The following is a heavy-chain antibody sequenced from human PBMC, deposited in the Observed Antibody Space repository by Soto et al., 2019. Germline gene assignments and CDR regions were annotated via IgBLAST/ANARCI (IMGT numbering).Heavy chain of an antibody. J-gene: IGHJ3*02. CDR1: GGSISSYY. Sequence: PSETLSLTCTVSGGSISSYYWSWIRQPPGRGLEWIGYIYYSGSTNYNPSLKSRVTMSVDTSKNQFSLKLSSVTAADTAVYYCARDRYYDSSGYYSRAFDIWGQGTMVTVSS. V-gene: IGHV4-59*01. CDR2: IYYSGST. CDR3: ARDRYYDSSGYYSRAFDI. D-gene: IGHD3-22*01.